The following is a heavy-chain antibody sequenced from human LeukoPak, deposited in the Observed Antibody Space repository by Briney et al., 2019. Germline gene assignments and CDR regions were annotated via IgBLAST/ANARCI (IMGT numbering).Heavy chain of an antibody. J-gene: IGHJ6*04. D-gene: IGHD3-10*02. CDR3: AELGITMIGGV. CDR1: GFTFDDYG. V-gene: IGHV3-7*01. CDR2: IKQDGSEK. Sequence: GGSLRLSCAASGFTFDDYGMSWVRQAPGKGLEWVANIKQDGSEKNYVDSVKGRFTISRDNAKNSLYLQMNSLRAEDTAVYYCAELGITMIGGVWGKGTTVTISS.